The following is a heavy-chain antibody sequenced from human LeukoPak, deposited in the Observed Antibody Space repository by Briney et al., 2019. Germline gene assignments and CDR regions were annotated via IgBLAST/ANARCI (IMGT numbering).Heavy chain of an antibody. D-gene: IGHD6-13*01. CDR3: ARGKAAAGTDYYYYYMDV. J-gene: IGHJ6*03. CDR1: GGSISSSSYY. Sequence: SETLSLTCTVSGGSISSSSYYWGWIRQPPGKGLEWIGSIYYSGSTYYNPSLKSRVTISVDTSKNQFSLKLSSVTAADTAVYYCARGKAAAGTDYYYYYMDVWGKGTTVTVSS. CDR2: IYYSGST. V-gene: IGHV4-39*07.